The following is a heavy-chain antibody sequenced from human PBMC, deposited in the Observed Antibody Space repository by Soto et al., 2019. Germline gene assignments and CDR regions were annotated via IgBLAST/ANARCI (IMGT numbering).Heavy chain of an antibody. CDR2: ISDDGASI. CDR1: VFSFSSFA. D-gene: IGHD5-18*01. V-gene: IGHV3-48*03. J-gene: IGHJ4*02. CDR3: ARENSVQAWLHHFDH. Sequence: TXGSLRLSCEASVFSFSSFAMNCVRHAPGRGLEWVSYISDDGASIYYADSLKGRFTISRDNAKNSLSLQMNNLRAEDTAVYYCARENSVQAWLHHFDHWGLGTLVTVSS.